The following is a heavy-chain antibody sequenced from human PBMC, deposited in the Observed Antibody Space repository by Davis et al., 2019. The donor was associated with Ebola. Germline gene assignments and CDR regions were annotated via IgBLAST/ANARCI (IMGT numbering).Heavy chain of an antibody. V-gene: IGHV3-33*01. J-gene: IGHJ4*02. CDR1: GFTFSSYG. D-gene: IGHD1-26*01. Sequence: GESLKISCAASGFTFSSYGMHWVRQAPGKGLEWVAVIWYDGSNKYYADSVKGRFTISRDNSKNTLYLQMNSLRAEDTAVYYCAPRSTSGSYYFDYWRQGTLVTVAS. CDR2: IWYDGSNK. CDR3: APRSTSGSYYFDY.